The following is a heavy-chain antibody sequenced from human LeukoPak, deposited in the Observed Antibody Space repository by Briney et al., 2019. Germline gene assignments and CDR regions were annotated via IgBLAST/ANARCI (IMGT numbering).Heavy chain of an antibody. J-gene: IGHJ6*02. V-gene: IGHV4-59*01. D-gene: IGHD1-7*01. CDR1: GGSISSYY. CDR2: IYYGGST. CDR3: ARNLLELPYYYYYYGMDV. Sequence: SETLSLTCTVSGGSISSYYWSWIRQPPGKGLEWIGYIYYGGSTNYNPSLKSRVTISVDTSKNQFSLKLSSVTAADTAVYYCARNLLELPYYYYYYGMDVWGQGTTVTVSS.